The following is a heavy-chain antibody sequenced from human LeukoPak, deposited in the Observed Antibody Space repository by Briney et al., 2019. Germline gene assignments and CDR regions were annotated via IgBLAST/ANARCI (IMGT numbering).Heavy chain of an antibody. CDR2: IYYSGST. D-gene: IGHD2-2*01. J-gene: IGHJ4*02. CDR3: ARELGVVPAAVFDY. CDR1: GGSISSSSYY. V-gene: IGHV4-39*02. Sequence: PSQTLSLTCTVSGGSISSSSYYWGWIRQPPGKGLEWIGSIYYSGSTYYNPSLKSRVTISVDTSKNQFSLKLSSVTAADTAVYYCARELGVVPAAVFDYWGQGTLVTVSS.